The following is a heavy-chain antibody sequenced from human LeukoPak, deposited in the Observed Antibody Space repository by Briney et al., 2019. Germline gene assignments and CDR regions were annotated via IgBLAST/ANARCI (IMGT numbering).Heavy chain of an antibody. CDR3: ARGWGGRGYSYGYLPSNYYYYMDV. CDR1: RFTFSSYS. CDR2: ISSSGSYI. V-gene: IGHV3-21*01. J-gene: IGHJ6*03. Sequence: GGSLRLSCAASRFTFSSYSMNWVRQAPGKGLEWVSSISSSGSYIYYADSVKGRFTISRDNAKNSLYLQMNSLRAEDTAVYYCARGWGGRGYSYGYLPSNYYYYMDVWGKGTTVTVSS. D-gene: IGHD5-18*01.